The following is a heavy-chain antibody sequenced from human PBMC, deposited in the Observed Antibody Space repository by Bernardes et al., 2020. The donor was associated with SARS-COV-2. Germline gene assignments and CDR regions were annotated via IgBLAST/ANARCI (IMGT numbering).Heavy chain of an antibody. CDR3: ARPDYYDSSGLRRRYAFDI. V-gene: IGHV4-34*01. D-gene: IGHD3-22*01. CDR2: INHSGRT. Sequence: SETLSLTCAVYGGSFSGYYWSWIRQPPGKGLEWIGEINHSGRTHYNPSLKSRVTISVVTSKNQFSLKLSSVTAADTAVYYCARPDYYDSSGLRRRYAFDILGQGTMVTVSS. J-gene: IGHJ3*02. CDR1: GGSFSGYY.